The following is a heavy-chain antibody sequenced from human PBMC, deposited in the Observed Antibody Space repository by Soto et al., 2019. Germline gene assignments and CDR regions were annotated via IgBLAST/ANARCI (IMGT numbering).Heavy chain of an antibody. CDR1: GFTFRSFT. J-gene: IGHJ5*02. V-gene: IGHV3-21*01. CDR3: TRDASRDSSARGWFDP. Sequence: LRLSCAASGFTFRSFTMNWVRQAPGKGPEWVSTISSNSAYIYYTDALRGRFTISRDNAKNSLHLQMNSLRAEDTAVYYCTRDASRDSSARGWFDPWGPGTLVTVSS. CDR2: ISSNSAYI. D-gene: IGHD6-13*01.